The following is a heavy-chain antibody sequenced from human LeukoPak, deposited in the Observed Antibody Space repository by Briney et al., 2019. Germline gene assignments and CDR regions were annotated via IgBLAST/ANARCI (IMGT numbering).Heavy chain of an antibody. CDR2: INWNGGST. Sequence: PGGSLRLSCAASGFTFDDYGMSWVRHAPGKGLEWVSGINWNGGSTGYADSVKGRFTISRDNAKNSLYLQMNSLRAEDTALYYCARGITIFGVVNSPFDYWGQGTLVTVSS. D-gene: IGHD3-3*01. V-gene: IGHV3-20*04. CDR1: GFTFDDYG. CDR3: ARGITIFGVVNSPFDY. J-gene: IGHJ4*02.